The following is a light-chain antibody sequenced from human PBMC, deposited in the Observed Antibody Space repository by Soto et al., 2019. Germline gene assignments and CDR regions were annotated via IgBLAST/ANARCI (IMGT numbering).Light chain of an antibody. CDR1: QSISSY. CDR2: KAS. V-gene: IGKV1-5*03. J-gene: IGKJ1*01. Sequence: DIQMTQAPSSLSASVGDRVTITCRASQSISSYLNWYQQKPRKAPKLLIYKASSLESGVPSRFSGSGSGTEFTLTISSLEPDDFATYHCQQYNSYSVPSFGQGTKVDIK. CDR3: QQYNSYSVPS.